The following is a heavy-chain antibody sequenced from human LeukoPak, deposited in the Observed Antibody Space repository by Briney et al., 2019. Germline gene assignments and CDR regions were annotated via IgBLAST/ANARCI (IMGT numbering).Heavy chain of an antibody. CDR1: GFTFSSYG. Sequence: AGGSLRLSCAASGFTFSSYGMHWVRQAPGMGLEWVAVIWYDGSNKYYADSVKGRLTISRDNSKNTLYLQMNSLRAEDTAVYYCAKENSSGWYVAEYFQHWGQGTLVTVSS. V-gene: IGHV3-33*06. J-gene: IGHJ1*01. CDR3: AKENSSGWYVAEYFQH. CDR2: IWYDGSNK. D-gene: IGHD6-19*01.